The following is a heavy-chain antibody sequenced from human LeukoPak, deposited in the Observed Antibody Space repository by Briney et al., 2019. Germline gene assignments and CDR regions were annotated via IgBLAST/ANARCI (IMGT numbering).Heavy chain of an antibody. D-gene: IGHD1-14*01. CDR3: VVVVEPPDSDGFDV. J-gene: IGHJ3*01. Sequence: QTGGSLRLSCAASGFTFGNSWVHWVRQAPGKGLVWVSLINADGSDATYADSVKGRFTISRDNARNTLSLQMNSLTIEDTALYYCVVVVEPPDSDGFDVWGQGTMITVSS. CDR2: INADGSDA. V-gene: IGHV3-74*01. CDR1: GFTFGNSW.